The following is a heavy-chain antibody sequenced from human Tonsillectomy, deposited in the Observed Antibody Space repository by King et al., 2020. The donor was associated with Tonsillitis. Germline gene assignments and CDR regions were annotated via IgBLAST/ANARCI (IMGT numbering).Heavy chain of an antibody. D-gene: IGHD3-22*01. V-gene: IGHV1-46*01. CDR2: ISTSGGST. CDR3: ARDGSQRYDRSGYLYY. J-gene: IGHJ4*02. Sequence: VQLVESGAEVKKPGASVKISCKASGYSFTSYYMQWVRQAPGQGLEWMGIISTSGGSTNYAQKFQGKVTMTRDTSTSTVYMELSSLRFEDTAVYYCARDGSQRYDRSGYLYYWGQGTLFTVSS. CDR1: GYSFTSYY.